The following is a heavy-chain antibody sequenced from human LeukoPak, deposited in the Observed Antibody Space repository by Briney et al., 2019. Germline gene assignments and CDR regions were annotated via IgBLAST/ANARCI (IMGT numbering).Heavy chain of an antibody. J-gene: IGHJ5*02. Sequence: PSETLSLTCTVSGGSISSYYWIWIRQPPGKGLEWIGYIYYRGRTNYNPSLKSRVTISVDPSKNQFSLKLSSVTAEDTAVYYCARDQGAAYDSSGYYHGWFDPWGQGTLVTVSS. V-gene: IGHV4-59*01. D-gene: IGHD3-22*01. CDR1: GGSISSYY. CDR2: IYYRGRT. CDR3: ARDQGAAYDSSGYYHGWFDP.